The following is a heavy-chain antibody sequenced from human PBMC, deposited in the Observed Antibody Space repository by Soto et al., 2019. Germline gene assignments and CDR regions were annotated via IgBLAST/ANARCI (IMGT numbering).Heavy chain of an antibody. D-gene: IGHD2-2*01. V-gene: IGHV3-49*03. CDR2: IGSKAYGETT. Sequence: GGSLRLSCTCFGFTFGDYAISWSRQAPGKGLEWVGVIGSKAYGETTDYGASVKGRFTILRDDSKSIAYLQLNSLQSEDTGVYYCTRYTYTSRYSYFGMDVWGHGTAVTVSS. J-gene: IGHJ6*02. CDR1: GFTFGDYA. CDR3: TRYTYTSRYSYFGMDV.